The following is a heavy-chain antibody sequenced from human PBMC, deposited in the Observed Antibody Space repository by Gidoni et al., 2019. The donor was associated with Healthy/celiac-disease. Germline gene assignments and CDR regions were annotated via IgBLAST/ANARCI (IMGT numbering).Heavy chain of an antibody. CDR2: IIPIFGTA. V-gene: IGHV1-69*01. J-gene: IGHJ4*02. D-gene: IGHD3-10*01. Sequence: QVQLVQSGAEVTKPGSSVKVSCKASGGTFSSYAISWVRQAPGQGLEWMGGIIPIFGTANYAQKFQGRGTITADESTSTAYMELSSLRSEDTAVYYCARGRYYGSGSYYGWTWWGQGTLVTVSS. CDR3: ARGRYYGSGSYYGWTW. CDR1: GGTFSSYA.